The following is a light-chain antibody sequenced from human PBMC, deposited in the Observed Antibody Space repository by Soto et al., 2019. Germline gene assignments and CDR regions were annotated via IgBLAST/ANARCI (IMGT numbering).Light chain of an antibody. CDR2: DVS. V-gene: IGLV2-8*01. CDR3: SSYAGSTNLV. CDR1: SSYVGRYNY. Sequence: QSALTQPPSASGSPGQSVTISGTGTSSYVGRYNYFSWYQQHPGKAPKLMIYDVSKRPSGVPDRFSGSKSGNTASLTVSGLQAEDEADYYCSSYAGSTNLVFGGGPKLTVL. J-gene: IGLJ2*01.